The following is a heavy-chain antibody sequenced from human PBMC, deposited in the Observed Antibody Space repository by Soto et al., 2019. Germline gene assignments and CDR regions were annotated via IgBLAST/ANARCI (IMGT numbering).Heavy chain of an antibody. D-gene: IGHD6-13*01. CDR2: IYYSGNT. J-gene: IGHJ5*02. CDR1: GGSIISGGYY. CDR3: AREGAGYRSTSAFDP. Sequence: SETLSLTCTVSGGSIISGGYYCICIREHPGKGLEWIGYIYYSGNTYYNPSLKSRVTISVDTSKNQFSLKLSSVTAADTAVYYCAREGAGYRSTSAFDPWGRGTLVTVSS. V-gene: IGHV4-31*03.